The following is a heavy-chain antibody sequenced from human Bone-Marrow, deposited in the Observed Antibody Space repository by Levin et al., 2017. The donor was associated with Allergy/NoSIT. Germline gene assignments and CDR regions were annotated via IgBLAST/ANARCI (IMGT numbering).Heavy chain of an antibody. J-gene: IGHJ2*01. D-gene: IGHD3-9*01. CDR2: IGTAGDT. Sequence: GGSLRLSCAASGFTFSSYDMHWVRQATGKGLEWVSGIGTAGDTYYPGSVKGRFTISRENAKNSLYLQMNSLRAGDTAVYYCARVDYDILTGYSDWYFDRWGRGTLVTVSS. CDR1: GFTFSSYD. V-gene: IGHV3-13*01. CDR3: ARVDYDILTGYSDWYFDR.